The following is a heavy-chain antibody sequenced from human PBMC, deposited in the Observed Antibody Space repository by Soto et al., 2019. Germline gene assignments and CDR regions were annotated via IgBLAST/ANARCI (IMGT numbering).Heavy chain of an antibody. CDR2: ISYSGESA. CDR1: GFTFSSHA. V-gene: IGHV3-23*01. Sequence: EVQLLESGGGLIQPGGSLRLSCAASGFTFSSHAMTWVRQGPGKGLEWVSSISYSGESAYYVDSVKGRFTISRDNSKNTLYLQMNSLTAEDTAVYYFANGHRTRFDYWGQGTLVTVSS. CDR3: ANGHRTRFDY. J-gene: IGHJ4*02.